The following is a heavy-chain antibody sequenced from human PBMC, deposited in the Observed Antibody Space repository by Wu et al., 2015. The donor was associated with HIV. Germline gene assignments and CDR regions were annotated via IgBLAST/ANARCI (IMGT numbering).Heavy chain of an antibody. D-gene: IGHD7-27*01. Sequence: QVQLVQSGAEVKKPGASVKVSCKASGYTFTGYYMHWVRQAPGQGLEWMGWINPNSGGTNYAQKFQGRVTMTRDTSISTAYMELSRLRSDDTAVYYCARVSLGSGLSDAFDSLGPRDKWSPS. CDR3: ARVSLGSGLSDAFDS. CDR2: INPNSGGT. CDR1: GYTFTGYY. J-gene: IGHJ3*01. V-gene: IGHV1-2*02.